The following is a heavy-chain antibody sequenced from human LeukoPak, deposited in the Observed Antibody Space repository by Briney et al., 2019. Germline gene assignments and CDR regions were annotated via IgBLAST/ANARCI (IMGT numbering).Heavy chain of an antibody. CDR3: AGGVGNGYSGYGFRWFDP. CDR1: GFTFRNYG. CDR2: IWDEGRDK. V-gene: IGHV3-33*01. Sequence: PGGSLRLSCVASGFTFRNYGMHWVRQAPGKGLEWVAVIWDEGRDKYYADSVKGRFTISRDNSKNTLYLQMNSLRVEDTAVYYCAGGVGNGYSGYGFRWFDPWGQGTQVTVSS. D-gene: IGHD5-12*01. J-gene: IGHJ5*02.